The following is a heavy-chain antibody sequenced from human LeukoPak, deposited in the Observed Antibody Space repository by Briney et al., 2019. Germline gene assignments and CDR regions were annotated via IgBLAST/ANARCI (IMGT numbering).Heavy chain of an antibody. CDR1: GGSICSYY. J-gene: IGHJ4*02. CDR2: IYYSGST. CDR3: ARGSGWYAY. V-gene: IGHV4-59*01. Sequence: SETLSLTCTVSGGSICSYYWSWIRQPPGKGLEWIGYIYYSGSTNYNPSLKSRVTISVDTSKNQFSLKLSPVTAADTAVYYCARGSGWYAYWGQGTLVTVSS. D-gene: IGHD6-19*01.